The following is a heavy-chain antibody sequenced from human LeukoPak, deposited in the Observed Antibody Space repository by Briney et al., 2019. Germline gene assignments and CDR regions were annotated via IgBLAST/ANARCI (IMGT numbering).Heavy chain of an antibody. CDR2: ISYDGSNK. CDR3: AKDFMITFGGVILPPGY. Sequence: HPGGSLRLSCAASGFIFNKYGMHWVRQAPGKGLEWVAVISYDGSNKYYADSVKGRFTISRDNSKNTLYLQMNSLRAEDTAVYYCAKDFMITFGGVILPPGYWGQGTLVTVSS. CDR1: GFIFNKYG. J-gene: IGHJ4*02. D-gene: IGHD3-16*02. V-gene: IGHV3-30*18.